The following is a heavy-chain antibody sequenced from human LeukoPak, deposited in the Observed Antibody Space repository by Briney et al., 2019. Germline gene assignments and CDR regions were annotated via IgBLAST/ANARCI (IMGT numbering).Heavy chain of an antibody. CDR1: GYTFTSYY. V-gene: IGHV1-46*01. CDR2: INPSGGST. CDR3: ARGRSGEASPADYYYYGMDV. Sequence: ASVKVSCKASGYTFTSYYMHWVRQAPGQGLEWMGIINPSGGSTSYAQKFQGRVTMTRDTSTSTVYMELSSLRSEDTAVYYCARGRSGEASPADYYYYGMDVWGQGTTVTVSS. D-gene: IGHD4-17*01. J-gene: IGHJ6*02.